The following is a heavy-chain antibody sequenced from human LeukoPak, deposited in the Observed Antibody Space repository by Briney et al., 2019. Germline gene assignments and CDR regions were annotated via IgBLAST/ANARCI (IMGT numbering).Heavy chain of an antibody. CDR2: IYTSGST. D-gene: IGHD5-18*01. CDR1: GGSISSGSYY. Sequence: SQTLSLTCTVSGGSISSGSYYWRWIRQPAGKGLEWIGRIYTSGSTNYNPSLKSRVTISVDTSKNQFSLKLSSVTAADTAVYYCARLIQLWVLEYWGQGTLVTVSS. J-gene: IGHJ4*01. CDR3: ARLIQLWVLEY. V-gene: IGHV4-61*02.